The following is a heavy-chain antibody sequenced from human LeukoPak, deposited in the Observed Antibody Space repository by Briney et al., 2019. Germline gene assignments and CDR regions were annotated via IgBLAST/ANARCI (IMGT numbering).Heavy chain of an antibody. D-gene: IGHD3-22*01. CDR2: ISSSSSYI. V-gene: IGHV3-21*01. Sequence: PGGSLRLSCAVSGLTFSSYSMSWVRQAPGKGPEWVSSISSSSSYIYYADSVKGRFTISGDNAKNSLYLQMNSLRAEDTAVYYCARASRFTMTVVIWGQGTMVTVSS. CDR1: GLTFSSYS. CDR3: ARASRFTMTVVI. J-gene: IGHJ3*01.